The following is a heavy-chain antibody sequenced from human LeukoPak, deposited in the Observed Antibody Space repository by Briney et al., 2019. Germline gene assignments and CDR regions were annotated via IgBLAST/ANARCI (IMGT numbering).Heavy chain of an antibody. Sequence: ASVKVSCKASGYTFTSYDINWVRQATGQGLEWMGWMNPNSGNTGYAQKFQGRVTMTRNTSISTAYMELSSLRSEDTAVYYCARDTVTMVRGGHTEIDYWGQGTLVTVSS. D-gene: IGHD3-10*01. CDR2: MNPNSGNT. J-gene: IGHJ4*02. CDR1: GYTFTSYD. V-gene: IGHV1-8*01. CDR3: ARDTVTMVRGGHTEIDY.